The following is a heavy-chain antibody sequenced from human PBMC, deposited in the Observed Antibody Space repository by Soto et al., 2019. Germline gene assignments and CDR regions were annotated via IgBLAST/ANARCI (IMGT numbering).Heavy chain of an antibody. CDR1: GGSISSYY. J-gene: IGHJ6*02. D-gene: IGHD3-10*01. V-gene: IGHV4-59*01. CDR3: ARVAGELYEPHYYYGMDV. Sequence: SETLSLTCTVSGGSISSYYWSWIRQPPGKGLEWIGYIYYSGSTNYNPSLKSRVTISVDTSKNQFSLKLSSVTAADTAVYYCARVAGELYEPHYYYGMDVWGQGTTVTVSS. CDR2: IYYSGST.